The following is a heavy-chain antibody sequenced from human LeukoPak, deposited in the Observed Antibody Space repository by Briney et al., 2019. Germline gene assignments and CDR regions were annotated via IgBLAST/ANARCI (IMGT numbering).Heavy chain of an antibody. Sequence: SETLSLTCTVSGGSISSYYWSWIRQPPGKGLEWIGYIYYSGSTNYNPSLKSRVTISVDTSKNQFSLKLSSVTAADTAVYYCARARGYCSGGSCYPQVHYYYGMDVWGQGTTVTVSS. V-gene: IGHV4-59*08. J-gene: IGHJ6*02. CDR3: ARARGYCSGGSCYPQVHYYYGMDV. CDR2: IYYSGST. D-gene: IGHD2-15*01. CDR1: GGSISSYY.